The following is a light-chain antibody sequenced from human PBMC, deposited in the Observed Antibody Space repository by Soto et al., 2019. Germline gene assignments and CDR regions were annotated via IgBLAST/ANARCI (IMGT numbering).Light chain of an antibody. CDR2: YDS. CDR3: QVWDSSSDHP. Sequence: SYELTQPPSVSVAPGKTARITCGGNNIGSKSVHWYQQKPGQAPVLVIYYDSDRPSGIPERFSGSNSGNTATLTISRVEAGDEADYYRQVWDSSSDHPFGTGTKLTVL. J-gene: IGLJ1*01. V-gene: IGLV3-21*04. CDR1: NIGSKS.